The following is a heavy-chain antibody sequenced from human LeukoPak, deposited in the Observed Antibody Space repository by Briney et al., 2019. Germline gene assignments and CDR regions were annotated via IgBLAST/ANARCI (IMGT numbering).Heavy chain of an antibody. D-gene: IGHD2-2*02. J-gene: IGHJ4*02. CDR1: GYTLTELS. Sequence: ASVKVSCEVSGYTLTELSMHWVRQAPGKGREWMGGFDPEDGETIYAQKFQGRVTMTEDPSTDTAYMELSSLRSEDTAVYYCATGLPAAILPFDYWGQGTLVTVSS. CDR3: ATGLPAAILPFDY. CDR2: FDPEDGET. V-gene: IGHV1-24*01.